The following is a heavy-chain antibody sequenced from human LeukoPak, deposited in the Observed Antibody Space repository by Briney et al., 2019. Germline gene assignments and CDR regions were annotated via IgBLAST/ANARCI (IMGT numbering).Heavy chain of an antibody. D-gene: IGHD3-22*01. V-gene: IGHV4-61*02. CDR2: IYTSGST. CDR1: GGSISSGTYY. Sequence: SETLSPTCTVSGGSISSGTYYWSWIRQPAGKGLEWIGRIYTSGSTNYNPSLKSRVTISLDTSKNQFSLNLSSVTAADTAVYYCARDSFRRSSTGSFDIWGQGTMVTVSS. CDR3: ARDSFRRSSTGSFDI. J-gene: IGHJ3*02.